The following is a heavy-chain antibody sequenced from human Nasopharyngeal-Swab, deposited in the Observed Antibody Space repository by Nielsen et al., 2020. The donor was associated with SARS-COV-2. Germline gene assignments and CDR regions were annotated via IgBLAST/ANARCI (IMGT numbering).Heavy chain of an antibody. D-gene: IGHD1-14*01. V-gene: IGHV3-23*01. CDR2: ISGSDGSA. Sequence: GALKISCAASGFTFSSYAMSWVRQAPGKGLEWVSTISGSDGSAYYADSVKGRFTISRDNSRHTLCLQMNGLRAEDTAVYYCARIRTGAYFDYWGQGTLVTVSS. CDR3: ARIRTGAYFDY. CDR1: GFTFSSYA. J-gene: IGHJ4*02.